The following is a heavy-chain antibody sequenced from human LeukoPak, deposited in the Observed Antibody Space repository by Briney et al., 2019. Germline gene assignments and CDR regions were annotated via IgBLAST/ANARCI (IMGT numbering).Heavy chain of an antibody. D-gene: IGHD4-17*01. J-gene: IGHJ5*02. Sequence: PSETLSLTCIVSGGSISSGDYYWTWIRQPPGKGLEWIGYIYHSGNTYYNQSLKGRVTISVDTSKNQFSLKLSSVTAADTAVYYCARGRGDYGKKFDPWGQGTLVTVSS. CDR2: IYHSGNT. CDR3: ARGRGDYGKKFDP. CDR1: GGSISSGDYY. V-gene: IGHV4-30-4*01.